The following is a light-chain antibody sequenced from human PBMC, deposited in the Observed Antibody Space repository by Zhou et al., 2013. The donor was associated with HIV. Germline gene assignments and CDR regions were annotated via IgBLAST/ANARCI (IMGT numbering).Light chain of an antibody. V-gene: IGKV1-8*01. CDR2: AAS. CDR1: QGISSY. J-gene: IGKJ1*01. CDR3: QKYNTAPWT. Sequence: AIRMTQSPSSLSASTGDRVTITCRASQGISSYLAWYQQKPGKAPKLLIYAASTLQSGVPSRFSGSGSGTDFTLTISCLQPEDVATYYCQKYNTAPWTFGQGTKVEMK.